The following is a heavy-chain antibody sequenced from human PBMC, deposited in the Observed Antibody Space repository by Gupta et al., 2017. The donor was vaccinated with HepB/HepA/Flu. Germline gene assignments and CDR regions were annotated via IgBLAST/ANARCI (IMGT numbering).Heavy chain of an antibody. CDR3: VRNWNHYFYYYYMDV. V-gene: IGHV3-33*01. Sequence: QVQLVESGGGVVQPGRSLRLSCVASGFSCSSNAMHWVRQAPGKGLEWVAVIWNDGSNEDYADSVKGRFTISRDNSKNTLYLQMNSLRAEDTAVYYCVRNWNHYFYYYYMDVWGRGTTVTVSS. J-gene: IGHJ6*03. CDR2: IWNDGSNE. D-gene: IGHD1-1*01. CDR1: GFSCSSNA.